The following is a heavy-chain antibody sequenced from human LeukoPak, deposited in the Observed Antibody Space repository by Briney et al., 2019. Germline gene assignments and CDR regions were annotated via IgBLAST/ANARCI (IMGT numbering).Heavy chain of an antibody. CDR1: GFTFSSYA. CDR2: INHSGST. V-gene: IGHV4-34*01. J-gene: IGHJ4*02. D-gene: IGHD3-10*01. Sequence: PGGSLRLSCAASGFTFSSYAVSWIRQPPGKGLEWIGEINHSGSTNYNPSLKSRVTISVDTSKNQFSLKLSSVTAADTAVYYCARGLVSYGSGNHFDYWGQGTLVTVSS. CDR3: ARGLVSYGSGNHFDY.